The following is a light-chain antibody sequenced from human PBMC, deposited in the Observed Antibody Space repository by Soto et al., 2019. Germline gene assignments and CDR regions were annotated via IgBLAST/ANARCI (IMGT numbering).Light chain of an antibody. J-gene: IGKJ2*02. Sequence: AIQMTQSPSSLSASVGDRVTITCRASQGIRNELGWYQQKPGKAPKLLIYAASSLQSGVPSRFSGSGSGTDVTLTISSRQPEDFGTEYCLQENNHPRTVGQGTRLEIK. V-gene: IGKV1-6*01. CDR1: QGIRNE. CDR3: LQENNHPRT. CDR2: AAS.